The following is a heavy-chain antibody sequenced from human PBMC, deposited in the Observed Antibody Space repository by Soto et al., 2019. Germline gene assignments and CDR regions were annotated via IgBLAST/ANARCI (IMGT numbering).Heavy chain of an antibody. CDR1: GYTLTELS. J-gene: IGHJ4*02. V-gene: IGHV1-24*01. D-gene: IGHD3-10*01. Sequence: ASVKVSCKVSGYTLTELSMHWVRQAPGKGLEWMGGFDPEDGETIYAQKFQGRVTMTEDTSTDTAYMELSSLRSEDTAVYYCATGDTMVRGVIMIRPLIFDYWGQGTLVTVSS. CDR3: ATGDTMVRGVIMIRPLIFDY. CDR2: FDPEDGET.